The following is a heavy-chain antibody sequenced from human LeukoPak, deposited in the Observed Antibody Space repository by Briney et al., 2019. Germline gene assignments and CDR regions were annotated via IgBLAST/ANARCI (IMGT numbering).Heavy chain of an antibody. CDR2: ISVSGGVR. V-gene: IGHV3-48*02. J-gene: IGHJ6*02. D-gene: IGHD6-13*01. CDR3: ARETPKTAGTPYYYYGMDV. CDR1: GYPFSSYS. Sequence: GGSLRLSCVASGYPFSSYSMSWIRQAPGKGLEWVSYISVSGGVRSYADSVKGRFTISRDDARNSLYLQMNSLKDEDTAVYYCARETPKTAGTPYYYYGMDVWGQGTTVTVSS.